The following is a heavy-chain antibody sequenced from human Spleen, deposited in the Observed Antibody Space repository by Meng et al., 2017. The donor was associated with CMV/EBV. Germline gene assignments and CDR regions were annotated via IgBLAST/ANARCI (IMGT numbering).Heavy chain of an antibody. CDR2: IIPIFRTT. D-gene: IGHD2-2*01. CDR1: GGNLRSYE. Sequence: KASGGNLRSYEISWVRQAPGQGLEWMGRIIPIFRTTDYAQKFQGRVTITTDESTNTTYMELSSLRSDDTAIYYCARAPAAMQIWFDPWGQGTLVTVSS. V-gene: IGHV1-69*05. J-gene: IGHJ5*02. CDR3: ARAPAAMQIWFDP.